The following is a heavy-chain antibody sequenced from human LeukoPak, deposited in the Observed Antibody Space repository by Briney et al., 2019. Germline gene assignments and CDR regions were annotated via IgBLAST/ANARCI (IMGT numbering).Heavy chain of an antibody. CDR1: GGSISSGSYY. D-gene: IGHD5-18*01. Sequence: SETLSLTCTVSGGSISSGSYYWSWIRQPAGKGLEWIGRIYTSGSTNYNPSLKSRVTISVDTSKNQFSLKLSSVTAADTAVYYCASDAAMGERGWFYPWVQGTLVTVSS. J-gene: IGHJ5*02. CDR3: ASDAAMGERGWFYP. V-gene: IGHV4-61*02. CDR2: IYTSGST.